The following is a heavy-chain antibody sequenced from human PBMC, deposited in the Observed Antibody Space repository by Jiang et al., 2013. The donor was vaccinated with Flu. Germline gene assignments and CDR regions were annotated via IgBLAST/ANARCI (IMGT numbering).Heavy chain of an antibody. V-gene: IGHV7-4-1*02. CDR1: GYTFTNYG. J-gene: IGHJ4*02. Sequence: QSGSELKKPGASVKVSCKASGYTFTNYGMNWVRQAPGQGLEWMGWINTNTWNPTYAQGFTGRFVFSLDTSVSTAYLQISSLKAEDTAVYYCARVGDHYGDYVGFDYWGQGTLVTVSS. D-gene: IGHD4-17*01. CDR2: INTNTWNP. CDR3: ARVGDHYGDYVGFDY.